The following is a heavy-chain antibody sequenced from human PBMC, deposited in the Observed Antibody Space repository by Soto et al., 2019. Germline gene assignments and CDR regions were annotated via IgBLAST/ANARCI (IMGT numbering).Heavy chain of an antibody. J-gene: IGHJ4*02. D-gene: IGHD6-19*01. V-gene: IGHV1-3*01. CDR1: GYTFTSYA. CDR3: ARVRGIAVAGPSYFDF. CDR2: INAGNGNT. Sequence: ASVKVSCKASGYTFTSYAMHWVRQAPGQRLEWMGWINAGNGNTKYSQKFQGRVTITRDTSASTAYMELSSLRSEDTAVYYCARVRGIAVAGPSYFDFWGQGTLVTVSS.